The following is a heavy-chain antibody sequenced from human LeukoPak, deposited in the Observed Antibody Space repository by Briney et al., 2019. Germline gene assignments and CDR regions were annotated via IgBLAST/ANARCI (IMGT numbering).Heavy chain of an antibody. V-gene: IGHV3-23*01. CDR2: ISGSGGST. CDR1: GFTFSSYA. J-gene: IGHJ4*02. Sequence: AGGSLRLSCAASGFTFSSYAMSWVRQAPGKGLEWVSAISGSGGSTYYADSVKGRFTISRDNSKNTLYLQMNSLRAEDTAVYYCAKVSRFGESLSSFDYWGQGTLVTVSS. CDR3: AKVSRFGESLSSFDY. D-gene: IGHD3-10*01.